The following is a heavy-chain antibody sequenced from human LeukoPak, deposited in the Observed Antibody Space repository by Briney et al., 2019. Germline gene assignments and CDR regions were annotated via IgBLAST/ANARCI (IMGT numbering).Heavy chain of an antibody. Sequence: ASVKVSCKASGYTFTGYYMHWVRQAPGQGLEWMGWINPNSGGTNYAQKFQGRVTMTRDTSISTAYMELSRLRSDDTAVYYCARDRTVDNWFDPWGQGTLVTVSS. CDR2: INPNSGGT. CDR1: GYTFTGYY. D-gene: IGHD1-1*01. V-gene: IGHV1-2*02. J-gene: IGHJ5*02. CDR3: ARDRTVDNWFDP.